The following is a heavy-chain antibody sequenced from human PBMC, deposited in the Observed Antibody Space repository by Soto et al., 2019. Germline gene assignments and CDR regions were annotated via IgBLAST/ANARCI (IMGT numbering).Heavy chain of an antibody. CDR1: GYTFTDYY. D-gene: IGHD6-19*01. J-gene: IGHJ5*02. CDR2: INTNNGVT. CDR3: ARGALTVANWFDP. Sequence: QVQLVQSGAEMKKPGASVKVSCKASGYTFTDYYMNWVRQAPGQGLEWMGWINTNNGVTNYAQKFQGRVTMTRDTSISTAYMDLSRLRSDDTALYYCARGALTVANWFDPWGQGTQVTVSS. V-gene: IGHV1-2*02.